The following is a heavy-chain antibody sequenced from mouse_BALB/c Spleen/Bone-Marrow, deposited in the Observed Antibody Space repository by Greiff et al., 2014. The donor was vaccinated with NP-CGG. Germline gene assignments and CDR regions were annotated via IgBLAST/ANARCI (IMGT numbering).Heavy chain of an antibody. D-gene: IGHD1-2*01. CDR1: GFTFSDYY. CDR3: ARDLITTATSFAY. J-gene: IGHJ3*01. V-gene: IGHV5-4*02. Sequence: DVKLVESGGGLVKPGGSLKLSCAASGFTFSDYYMYWVRQTPEKRLEWVATISDGGSYTCYPDSVKGRFTISRDNAKNNLYLQMSSLKSEDTAMYYCARDLITTATSFAYWGQGTLVTVSA. CDR2: ISDGGSYT.